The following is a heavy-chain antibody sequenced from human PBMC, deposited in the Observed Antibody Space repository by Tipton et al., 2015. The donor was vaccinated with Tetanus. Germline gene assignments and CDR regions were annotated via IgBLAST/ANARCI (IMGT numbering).Heavy chain of an antibody. Sequence: QLVHSGPEVKEPGASVKVSCKASGYTFTHYGISWVRQAPGQGLEWVGWISPFTGDTEYAQNLQDRLILTTDTSTATAYVEVRSLTSDDTAVYYCARDRAVPVQAYGTDVWGQGTSVTVSS. V-gene: IGHV1-18*01. J-gene: IGHJ6*02. CDR3: ARDRAVPVQAYGTDV. CDR2: ISPFTGDT. CDR1: GYTFTHYG. D-gene: IGHD6-19*01.